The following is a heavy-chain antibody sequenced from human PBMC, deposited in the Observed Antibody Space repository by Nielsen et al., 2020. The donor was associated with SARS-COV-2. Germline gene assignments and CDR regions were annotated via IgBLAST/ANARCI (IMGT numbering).Heavy chain of an antibody. V-gene: IGHV4-31*03. CDR1: GASISSGGYF. Sequence: LRLSCTVSGASISSGGYFWSWIRQHPGKGLEWIGYIYFTGRTSYNPSLKSRVTMSVDTSKNQFSLDLKSVTAADTAVYYCAREASGYDHYKYGMDVWGLGATVTVSS. CDR3: AREASGYDHYKYGMDV. D-gene: IGHD5-12*01. J-gene: IGHJ6*02. CDR2: IYFTGRT.